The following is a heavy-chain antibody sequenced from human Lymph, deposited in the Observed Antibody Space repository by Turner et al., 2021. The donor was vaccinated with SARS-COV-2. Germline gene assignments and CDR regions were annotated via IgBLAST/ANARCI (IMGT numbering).Heavy chain of an antibody. D-gene: IGHD6-19*01. CDR2: ISYDGSSK. CDR3: ARDALKKEVADTSDNWFDP. J-gene: IGHJ5*02. Sequence: QVQLVESGGGVVQPGRSLRLSCAASGFPFSSYAMHWVRQAPGKGLGWVAVISYDGSSKFHADSVKGRFTISRDNSKNTLYLQMNNLRAGDTAVYYCARDALKKEVADTSDNWFDPWGQGTLVTVSS. V-gene: IGHV3-30-3*01. CDR1: GFPFSSYA.